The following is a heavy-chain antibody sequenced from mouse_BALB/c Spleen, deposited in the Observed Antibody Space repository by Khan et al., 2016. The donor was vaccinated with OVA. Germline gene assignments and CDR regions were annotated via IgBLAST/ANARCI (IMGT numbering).Heavy chain of an antibody. CDR2: IHPNSGNT. V-gene: IGHV1S130*01. J-gene: IGHJ2*01. CDR1: GYTFTRSW. CDR3: ARERPPYYFDY. Sequence: VQLQQSGSVLVRPGASVKLSCKASGYTFTRSWMHWAKQRPGQGLEWIGEIHPNSGNTNQNEKFKGKATLTVDTSSSTAYVDLSSLTSEDSAVYFCARERPPYYFDYWGQGTTRTVSS.